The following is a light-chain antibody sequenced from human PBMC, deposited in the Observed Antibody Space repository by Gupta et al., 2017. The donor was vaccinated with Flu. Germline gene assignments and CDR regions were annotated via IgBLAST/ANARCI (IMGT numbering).Light chain of an antibody. Sequence: QSALTQPASVSGSPGQSITISCTGTRSDVGGYNYVSWYQQHAGKAPKLMIYEVSNRPSGVANRFSGSKAGNTASLTISGHQAEDEADYYCSSYTSSSTVVFGGGTKLTVL. CDR1: RSDVGGYNY. V-gene: IGLV2-14*01. CDR2: EVS. CDR3: SSYTSSSTVV. J-gene: IGLJ2*01.